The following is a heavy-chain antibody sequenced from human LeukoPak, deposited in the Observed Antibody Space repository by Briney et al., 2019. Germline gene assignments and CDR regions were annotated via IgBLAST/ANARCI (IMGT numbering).Heavy chain of an antibody. D-gene: IGHD3-22*01. J-gene: IGHJ4*02. CDR3: ARHKIMYYYDSSGYFDY. CDR1: GYTFTSYA. Sequence: ASVKVSCKASGYTFTSYAMNWVRQAPGQGLEWMGWINTNTGNPTYAQGFTGRFVFSLDTSVSTAYLQISSLKAEDTAMYYCARHKIMYYYDSSGYFDYWGQGTLVTVSS. V-gene: IGHV7-4-1*02. CDR2: INTNTGNP.